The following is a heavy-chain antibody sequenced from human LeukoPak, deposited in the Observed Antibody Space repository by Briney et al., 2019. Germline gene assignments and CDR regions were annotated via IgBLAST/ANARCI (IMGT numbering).Heavy chain of an antibody. Sequence: ASVKVSCKTSGYTFTDFYIHWVRQAPGQGLEWMGIINPSGGSSSYAQKFQGRVTMTSDTSTSTVHMELSSLRSEDTGVYYCARMVSWGQGTLVTVSS. CDR1: GYTFTDFY. D-gene: IGHD2-8*01. V-gene: IGHV1-46*01. CDR3: ARMVS. J-gene: IGHJ5*02. CDR2: INPSGGSS.